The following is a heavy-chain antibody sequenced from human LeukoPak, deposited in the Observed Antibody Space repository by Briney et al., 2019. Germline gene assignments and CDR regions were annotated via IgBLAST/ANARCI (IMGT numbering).Heavy chain of an antibody. J-gene: IGHJ4*02. Sequence: GASVKVSCKASGYSFNKHGITWVRQAPGQGLEWMGWISAYNGDTKYGQRFQGGVTLLTDTTASTAYMELRSLRSDDTAVYYCARDPSNTSGWSPYFDYWGQGALVTVSS. CDR1: GYSFNKHG. CDR2: ISAYNGDT. CDR3: ARDPSNTSGWSPYFDY. V-gene: IGHV1-18*04. D-gene: IGHD6-13*01.